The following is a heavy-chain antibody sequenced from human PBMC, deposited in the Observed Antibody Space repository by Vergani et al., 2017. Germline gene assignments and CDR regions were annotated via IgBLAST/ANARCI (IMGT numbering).Heavy chain of an antibody. CDR1: GGSISSGSYY. V-gene: IGHV4-61*10. Sequence: QVQLQESGPGLVKPSQTLSLTCTVSGGSISSGSYYWSWIRQPAGKGLEWIGYIYYSGSTNYNPSLKSRVTISVDTSKNQFSLKLSSVTAADTAVYYCASMAYSSGWYSSPEGMDVWGQGTTVTVSS. CDR2: IYYSGST. CDR3: ASMAYSSGWYSSPEGMDV. D-gene: IGHD6-19*01. J-gene: IGHJ6*02.